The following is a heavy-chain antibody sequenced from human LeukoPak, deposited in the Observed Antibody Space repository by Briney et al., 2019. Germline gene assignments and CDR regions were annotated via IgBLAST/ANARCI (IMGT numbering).Heavy chain of an antibody. Sequence: GGSLRLSCAASGFSFSSYAMNWVRQTPGQGLQWVSYISSSSTTIFYADSVKGRFTISRDNAKKSLDLQMHSLRAEDTAVYYCARDPGYSSSWPLFDYWGQGTLVTVSS. D-gene: IGHD6-13*01. V-gene: IGHV3-48*01. J-gene: IGHJ4*02. CDR2: ISSSSTTI. CDR3: ARDPGYSSSWPLFDY. CDR1: GFSFSSYA.